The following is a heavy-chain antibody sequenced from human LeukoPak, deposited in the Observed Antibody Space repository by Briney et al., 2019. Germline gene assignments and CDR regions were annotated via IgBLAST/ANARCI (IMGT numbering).Heavy chain of an antibody. J-gene: IGHJ5*02. CDR1: GFTFANSA. V-gene: IGHV3-23*01. CDR3: AKSPVDSSGLP. Sequence: GSLRLSCAASGFTFANSAFHWVRQAPGRGLEWVSAISGSGGSTYYADSVKGRFTISRDNSKNTLYLQMNSLRAEDTAVYYCAKSPVDSSGLPWGQGTLVTVSS. CDR2: ISGSGGST. D-gene: IGHD6-25*01.